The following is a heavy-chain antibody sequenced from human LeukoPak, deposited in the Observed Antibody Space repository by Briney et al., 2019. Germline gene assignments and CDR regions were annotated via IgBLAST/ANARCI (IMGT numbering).Heavy chain of an antibody. Sequence: GGSLRLSCAASGFTFXXXXXXXXXXXXXXXXEWVSAISGGGVSTYYTDSVKGRFTISRDNSKNTLYLQMNSLRAEDTAVYYCALYLRVRGDYWGQGTLVSVSS. J-gene: IGHJ4*02. CDR1: GFTFXXXX. CDR3: ALYLRVRGDY. D-gene: IGHD3-10*01. CDR2: ISGGGVST. V-gene: IGHV3-23*01.